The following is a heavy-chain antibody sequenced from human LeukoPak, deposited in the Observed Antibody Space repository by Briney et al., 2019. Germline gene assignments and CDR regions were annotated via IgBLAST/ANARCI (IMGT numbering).Heavy chain of an antibody. CDR1: GFTFSSYS. Sequence: GGSLRLSCAASGFTFSSYSMNWVRQAPGKGLEWVSSISSSSSYIYYADSVKGRFTISRDNSKNTLYLQMNSLRAEDTAVYYCAKGPDSSGYYYVLSLDYWGQGTLVTVSS. J-gene: IGHJ4*02. CDR2: ISSSSSYI. V-gene: IGHV3-21*04. CDR3: AKGPDSSGYYYVLSLDY. D-gene: IGHD3-22*01.